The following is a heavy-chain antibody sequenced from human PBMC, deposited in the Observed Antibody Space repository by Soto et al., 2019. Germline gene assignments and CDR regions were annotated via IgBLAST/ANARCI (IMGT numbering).Heavy chain of an antibody. J-gene: IGHJ6*02. D-gene: IGHD6-19*01. Sequence: SETLSLTCAVYGGSFSGYYWSWIRQPPGKGLEWIGEINHSGSTNYNPSLKSRVTISVDTSKNQFSLKLNSVTAADTAVYYCARVGGIAVAGTYNYYGMDVWGQGTTVTVSS. CDR3: ARVGGIAVAGTYNYYGMDV. CDR1: GGSFSGYY. V-gene: IGHV4-34*01. CDR2: INHSGST.